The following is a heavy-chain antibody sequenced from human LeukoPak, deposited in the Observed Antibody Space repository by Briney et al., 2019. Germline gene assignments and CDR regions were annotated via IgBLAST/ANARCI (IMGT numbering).Heavy chain of an antibody. CDR2: IYYSGST. CDR1: GDSVSSDNNC. D-gene: IGHD7-27*01. V-gene: IGHV4-61*01. J-gene: IGHJ2*01. Sequence: PAETLSLTCTASGDSVSSDNNCWIWIRQPPGKGLEWIGYIYYSGSTNYTPSLKSRVTISVDTSKNQFSLKLTSVTAADTAVYYCAVTNWGRYFDLWGRGTVVTVSS. CDR3: AVTNWGRYFDL.